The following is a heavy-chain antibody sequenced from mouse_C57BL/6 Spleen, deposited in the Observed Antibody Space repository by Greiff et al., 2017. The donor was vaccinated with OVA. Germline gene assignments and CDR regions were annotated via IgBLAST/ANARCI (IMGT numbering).Heavy chain of an antibody. J-gene: IGHJ3*01. CDR3: ARVYYYGSSTSWFAY. Sequence: QVQLQQPGAELVKPGASVKMSCKASGYTFTSYWITWVKQRPGQGLEWIGDIYPGSGSNNYNEKFKSKATLTVDTSSSTAYMQLSSLTSEDSAVYYGARVYYYGSSTSWFAYWGQGTLVTVSA. D-gene: IGHD1-1*01. CDR2: IYPGSGSN. V-gene: IGHV1-55*01. CDR1: GYTFTSYW.